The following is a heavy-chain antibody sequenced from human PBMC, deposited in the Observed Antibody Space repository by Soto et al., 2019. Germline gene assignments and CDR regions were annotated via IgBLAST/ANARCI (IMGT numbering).Heavy chain of an antibody. CDR1: GFTVSSNY. Sequence: PGGSLRLCCAASGFTVSSNYMNWVRQAPGKGLEWVSVIYAGGNTYYADSVKGRFTIARDKSTNTLYLQMDSLKAEDTAVYYCARDGWQQLGYYYYGMDVWGQGTTVTVSS. CDR2: IYAGGNT. CDR3: ARDGWQQLGYYYYGMDV. D-gene: IGHD6-13*01. V-gene: IGHV3-53*01. J-gene: IGHJ6*02.